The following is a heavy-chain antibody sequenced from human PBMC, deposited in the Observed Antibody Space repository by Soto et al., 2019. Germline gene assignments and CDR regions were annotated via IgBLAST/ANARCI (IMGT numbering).Heavy chain of an antibody. Sequence: QLHLVQSGAVVKKPGASVTVSCSASGYPVTAYYMHWVRQAPGRGLEWMGGINPATGAAKYTQTFQGRVHMTRETPTSTVFMELSGLTSEDTAVFYCARGGGVGVAGSAAFDMWGQGTLVTVSS. CDR2: INPATGAA. CDR3: ARGGGVGVAGSAAFDM. D-gene: IGHD3-3*01. J-gene: IGHJ3*02. CDR1: GYPVTAYY. V-gene: IGHV1-2*02.